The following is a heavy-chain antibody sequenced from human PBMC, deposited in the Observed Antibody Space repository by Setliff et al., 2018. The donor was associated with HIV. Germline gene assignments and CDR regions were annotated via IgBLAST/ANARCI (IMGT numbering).Heavy chain of an antibody. V-gene: IGHV3-48*03. CDR2: ISSSGDTI. J-gene: IGHJ4*02. CDR1: GFTFSFYE. D-gene: IGHD2-21*01. CDR3: ARGLWKRGGDGYNLHY. Sequence: PGGSLRLSCAASGFTFSFYEMNWVRQAPGKGLEWVSYISSSGDTIYYADSVKGRFTISRDSAKNSLYLQMNSLRAEDTAVYYCARGLWKRGGDGYNLHYWGQGTLVTVSS.